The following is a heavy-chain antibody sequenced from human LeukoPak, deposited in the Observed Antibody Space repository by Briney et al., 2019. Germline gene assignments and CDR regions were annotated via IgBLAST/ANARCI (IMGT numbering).Heavy chain of an antibody. CDR1: GYTFTGYY. Sequence: ASVKVSCKASGYTFTGYYMHWVRQAPGQGLEWMGWINPNSGGTNYAQKFQGRVTMTRDTSISTAYMELSRLSSDDTAVYYCARGTGVWLQLRGFDYWGQGTLVTVSS. CDR3: ARGTGVWLQLRGFDY. D-gene: IGHD5-24*01. J-gene: IGHJ4*02. CDR2: INPNSGGT. V-gene: IGHV1-2*02.